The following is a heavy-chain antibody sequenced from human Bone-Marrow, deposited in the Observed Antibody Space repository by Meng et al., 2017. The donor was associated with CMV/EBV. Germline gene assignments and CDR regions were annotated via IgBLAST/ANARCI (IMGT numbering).Heavy chain of an antibody. CDR3: ARDNNYDFWSAWDYYGMDV. CDR1: GFTFSSYS. Sequence: GESLKISSASSGFTFSSYSMNWVRQAPGKGLEWVSYISSSSSTIYYADSVKGRFTISRDNAKTSLYLQMNSMRAEDTAVYYCARDNNYDFWSAWDYYGMDVWGQGTTVTVSS. D-gene: IGHD3-3*01. J-gene: IGHJ6*02. CDR2: ISSSSSTI. V-gene: IGHV3-48*04.